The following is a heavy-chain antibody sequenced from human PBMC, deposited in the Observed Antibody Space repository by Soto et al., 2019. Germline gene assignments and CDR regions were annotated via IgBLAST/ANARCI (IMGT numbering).Heavy chain of an antibody. Sequence: ASVKVSCKASGCTFTGYYMHWVRQAPGQGLEWMGWINPNSGGTNYAQKFQGRVTMTRDTSISTAYMELSRLRSDDTAVYYCARTIVVVPAAIPGGGGYYYYYGMDVWGQGTTVTVSS. V-gene: IGHV1-2*02. CDR3: ARTIVVVPAAIPGGGGYYYYYGMDV. J-gene: IGHJ6*02. CDR1: GCTFTGYY. CDR2: INPNSGGT. D-gene: IGHD2-2*02.